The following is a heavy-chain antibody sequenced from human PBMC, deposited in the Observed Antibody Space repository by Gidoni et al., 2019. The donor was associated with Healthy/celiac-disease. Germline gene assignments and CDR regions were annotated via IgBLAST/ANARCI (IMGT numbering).Heavy chain of an antibody. Sequence: QVQLQQWGAGLLKPSETLSLTCAVYGGSFSGYYWSWIRQPPGKGLEWIGEINHSGSTNYNPSLKSRVTISVDTSKNQFSLKLSSVTAADTAVYYCARGRTVWGSYRHDYWGQGTLVTVSS. D-gene: IGHD3-16*02. CDR1: GGSFSGYY. V-gene: IGHV4-34*01. CDR3: ARGRTVWGSYRHDY. J-gene: IGHJ4*02. CDR2: INHSGST.